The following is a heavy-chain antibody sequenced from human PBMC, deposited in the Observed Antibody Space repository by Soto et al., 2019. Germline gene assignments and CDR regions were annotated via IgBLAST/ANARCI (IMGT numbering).Heavy chain of an antibody. CDR2: INPNSGGT. D-gene: IGHD6-13*01. Sequence: ASVKVSCKASGYTFTGYYMHWVRQAPGQGLEWMGWINPNSGGTNYAQKFQGRVTMTRDTSISTAYMELSRLRSDDTAVYYCARDIKQQPTTENWFDPWGQGTLVTVSS. V-gene: IGHV1-2*02. CDR3: ARDIKQQPTTENWFDP. CDR1: GYTFTGYY. J-gene: IGHJ5*02.